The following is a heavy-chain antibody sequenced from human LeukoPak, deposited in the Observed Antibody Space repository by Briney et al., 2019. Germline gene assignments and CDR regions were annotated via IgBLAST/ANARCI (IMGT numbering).Heavy chain of an antibody. D-gene: IGHD3-22*01. Sequence: GGSLRLSCAASGFTFSSYAMSWVRQAPGKGLEWVSAISGNGDTTYYTDSVKGRFTISRDNSKNTLYLQMNSLRAEDTAVYYCAKSYGKVAITSRFDYWGQGTLVTVSS. J-gene: IGHJ4*02. V-gene: IGHV3-23*01. CDR1: GFTFSSYA. CDR3: AKSYGKVAITSRFDY. CDR2: ISGNGDTT.